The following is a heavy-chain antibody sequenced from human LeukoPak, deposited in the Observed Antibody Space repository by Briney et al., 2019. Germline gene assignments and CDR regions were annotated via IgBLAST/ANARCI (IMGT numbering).Heavy chain of an antibody. CDR1: GDSITSGIYF. Sequence: SQTLSLTCTVSGDSITSGIYFWTWIRQPPGKGLEWIGYIYHRGSTDANPSLKSRATISLDTSNNQFSLSLSSVTAADTAVYFCAREDSVTKAFDYWGQGTLVTVSS. CDR2: IYHRGST. J-gene: IGHJ4*02. V-gene: IGHV4-31*03. D-gene: IGHD4-17*01. CDR3: AREDSVTKAFDY.